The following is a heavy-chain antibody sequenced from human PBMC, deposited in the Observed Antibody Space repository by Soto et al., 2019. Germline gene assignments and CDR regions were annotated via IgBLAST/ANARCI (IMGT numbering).Heavy chain of an antibody. CDR2: INPNSGGT. CDR3: ARDQRGKHSYDTSGYYYYFDY. Sequence: XSVKVSGRASGYPLTAYYRPWVRQAPGQGLEWMGWINPNSGGTNYAQKFQGRVNMTSDTSISTAFMELNRLIFDDTAVYFCARDQRGKHSYDTSGYYYYFDYCGRRTLVTVSS. CDR1: GYPLTAYY. D-gene: IGHD3-22*01. V-gene: IGHV1-2*02. J-gene: IGHJ4*02.